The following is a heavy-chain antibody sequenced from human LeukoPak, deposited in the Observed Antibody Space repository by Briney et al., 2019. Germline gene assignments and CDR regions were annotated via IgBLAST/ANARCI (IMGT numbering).Heavy chain of an antibody. Sequence: GGSLRLSCAASGFTFSSYAMHWVRQAPGKGLEWVAVISYDGSNKYYADSVKGRFTIFRDNSKNTLYLQMNSLRAEDTAEYYCAREGGYYLDYYYYGMDVWGQGTTVTVSS. D-gene: IGHD3-22*01. CDR1: GFTFSSYA. CDR2: ISYDGSNK. V-gene: IGHV3-30*04. J-gene: IGHJ6*02. CDR3: AREGGYYLDYYYYGMDV.